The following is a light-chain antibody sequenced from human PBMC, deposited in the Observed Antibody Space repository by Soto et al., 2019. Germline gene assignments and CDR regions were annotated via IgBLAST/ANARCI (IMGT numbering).Light chain of an antibody. J-gene: IGKJ4*01. Sequence: DVQMTQSPSSLSASVGDRITITCKASQDIHKYLNWYQHKLGQAPKLLIYDASNLQRGVPSRFSGSGSGTHFTLTITSLQSEDFATYYCQQSENGPLTFGGGTKVEIK. CDR2: DAS. CDR1: QDIHKY. V-gene: IGKV1-33*01. CDR3: QQSENGPLT.